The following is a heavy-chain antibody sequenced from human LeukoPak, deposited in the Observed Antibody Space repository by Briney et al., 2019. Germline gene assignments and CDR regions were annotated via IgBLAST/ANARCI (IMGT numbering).Heavy chain of an antibody. V-gene: IGHV1-8*01. CDR2: MNPNSGNT. D-gene: IGHD6-19*01. CDR1: GYTFTSYD. CDR3: ARAGRYSSGWSGKIDY. Sequence: ASVKVSCKASGYTFTSYDINWVRQATGQGLEWMGWMNPNSGNTGYAQKFQGRVTMTRNTSISTAYMELSSLGSEDTAVYYCARAGRYSSGWSGKIDYWGQGTLVTVSS. J-gene: IGHJ4*02.